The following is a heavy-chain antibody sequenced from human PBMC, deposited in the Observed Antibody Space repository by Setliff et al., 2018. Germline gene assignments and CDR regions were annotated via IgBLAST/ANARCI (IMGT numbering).Heavy chain of an antibody. CDR3: ARANYYDSSGHSVYGIDV. CDR2: IIPIFGTT. CDR1: GGSFSTYA. V-gene: IGHV1-69*13. Sequence: SVKVSCKASGGSFSTYAISWARQAPGQGLEWMGVIIPIFGTTNNAQKFQGRVTITADESTSTAYMELSSLRSEDTDVYYCARANYYDSSGHSVYGIDVWGQGTTVTVSS. D-gene: IGHD3-22*01. J-gene: IGHJ6*02.